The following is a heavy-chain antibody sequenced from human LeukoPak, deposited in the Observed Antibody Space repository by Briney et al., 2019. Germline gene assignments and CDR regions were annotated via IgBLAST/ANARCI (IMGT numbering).Heavy chain of an antibody. CDR3: ARGPYFYDSSGAFDI. D-gene: IGHD3-22*01. Sequence: SETLSLTCTVSGDPISSYYWGWIRQPPGKGLERIGYIYYSGSTNYNPSLKSRVTIAVDTYKNQFSLKLSSGTAADTDVYYCARGPYFYDSSGAFDIWGQGTMVTVSS. CDR1: GDPISSYY. J-gene: IGHJ3*02. V-gene: IGHV4-59*01. CDR2: IYYSGST.